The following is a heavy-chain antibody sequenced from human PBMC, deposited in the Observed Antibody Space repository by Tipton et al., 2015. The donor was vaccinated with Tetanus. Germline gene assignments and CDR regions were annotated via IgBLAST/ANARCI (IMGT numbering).Heavy chain of an antibody. CDR3: ARDGDYYDSSGFRSGRWFDP. V-gene: IGHV4-59*01. CDR1: GGSISSYY. D-gene: IGHD3-22*01. J-gene: IGHJ5*02. Sequence: LRLSCTVSGGSISSYYWSWIRQPPGKGLEWIGYIYYSGSTNYNPSLKSRVTISVDTSKNQFSLKLSSVTAADTAVYYCARDGDYYDSSGFRSGRWFDPWGQGTLVTVSS. CDR2: IYYSGST.